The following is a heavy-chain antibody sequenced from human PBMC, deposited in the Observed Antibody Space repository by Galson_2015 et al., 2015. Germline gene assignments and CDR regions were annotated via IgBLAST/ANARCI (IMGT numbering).Heavy chain of an antibody. J-gene: IGHJ5*02. CDR3: ARHVGYTAMAYEWWFDP. Sequence: QSGAEVKKPGESLRISCKGSGYSFTSYWISWVRQMPGKGLEWMGRIDPSDSYTNYSPSFQGHVTISADKSISTAYLQWSSLKASDTAMYYCARHVGYTAMAYEWWFDPWGQGTLVTVSS. CDR1: GYSFTSYW. V-gene: IGHV5-10-1*01. D-gene: IGHD5-18*01. CDR2: IDPSDSYT.